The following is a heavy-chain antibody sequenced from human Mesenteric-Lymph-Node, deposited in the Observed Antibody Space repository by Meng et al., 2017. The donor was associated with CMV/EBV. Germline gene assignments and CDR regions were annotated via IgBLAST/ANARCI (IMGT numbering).Heavy chain of an antibody. CDR3: ASYDFWSGYLAY. V-gene: IGHV4-61*01. CDR2: IYYSGST. D-gene: IGHD3-3*01. J-gene: IGHJ4*02. CDR1: GGSVSSGSYY. Sequence: VSLRLSCTVSGGSVSSGSYYWSWIRQPPGKGLEFIGYIYYSGSTTYNPPLKSRVTISVDTSKNQFSLKLTSVTAADTAVYYCASYDFWSGYLAYWGQGTLVTVSS.